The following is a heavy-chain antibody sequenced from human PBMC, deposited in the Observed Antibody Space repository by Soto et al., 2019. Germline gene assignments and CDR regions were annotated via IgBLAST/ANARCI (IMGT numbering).Heavy chain of an antibody. CDR2: ISGSGSTI. D-gene: IGHD3-22*01. V-gene: IGHV3-23*01. CDR1: GFTFSSYA. J-gene: IGHJ4*02. Sequence: GGSLRLSCAASGFTFSSYAVSWVRQAPGKGPEWISSISGSGSTIYYADSVKGRFTISRDNSKNTLYLQMSSLRAEDTAVYYCAKVFYYYDSSGYYYFDDWGQGTLVTGS. CDR3: AKVFYYYDSSGYYYFDD.